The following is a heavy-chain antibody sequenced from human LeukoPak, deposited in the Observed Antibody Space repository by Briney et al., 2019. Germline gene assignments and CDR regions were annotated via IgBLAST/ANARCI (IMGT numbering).Heavy chain of an antibody. CDR3: ARVYSYGYCDY. V-gene: IGHV3-7*05. CDR1: GFTFSIYW. D-gene: IGHD5-18*01. J-gene: IGHJ4*02. Sequence: PGGSLRLSCAASGFTFSIYWMSWVRQAPGKGLEWVANINQDGSEKYYVDSVKGRLTISRDNAKNSLYLQMNSLRAEDTAVYYCARVYSYGYCDYWGLGTLVTVSS. CDR2: INQDGSEK.